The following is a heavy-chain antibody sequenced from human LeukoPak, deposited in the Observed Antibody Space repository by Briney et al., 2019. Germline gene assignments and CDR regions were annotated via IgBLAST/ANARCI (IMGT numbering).Heavy chain of an antibody. CDR3: ARVPFLEYGNSSTAY. Sequence: PGGSLRLSCAASGFTFSSYGMHWVRQAPGKGLEWVAVISFDGSNKYYADSVKGRFTISRDNSKNTLYLQMNSLRAEDTAVYYCARVPFLEYGNSSTAYWGQGTLVTVSS. CDR2: ISFDGSNK. J-gene: IGHJ4*02. D-gene: IGHD6-6*01. CDR1: GFTFSSYG. V-gene: IGHV3-30*03.